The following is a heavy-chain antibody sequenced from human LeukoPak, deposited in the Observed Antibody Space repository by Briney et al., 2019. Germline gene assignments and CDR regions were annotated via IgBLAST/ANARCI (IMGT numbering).Heavy chain of an antibody. CDR1: GGSISSSSYY. J-gene: IGHJ4*02. D-gene: IGHD1-26*01. CDR3: ASLWELPRFDY. CDR2: IYYSGST. Sequence: SETLSLTCTVSGGSISSSSYYWGWIRQPPGKGLEWIGSIYYSGSTYYNPSLKSRVTISVDTSKNQFSLKLSSVTAADTAVYYCASLWELPRFDYWGQGTLVTVSS. V-gene: IGHV4-39*01.